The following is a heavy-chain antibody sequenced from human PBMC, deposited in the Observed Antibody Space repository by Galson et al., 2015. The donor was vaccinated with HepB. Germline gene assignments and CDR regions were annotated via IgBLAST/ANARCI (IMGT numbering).Heavy chain of an antibody. V-gene: IGHV3-72*01. D-gene: IGHD1-26*01. CDR3: ARVLDSGSSRRFDY. CDR2: IRKKVSTYTT. CDR1: GFTFSDHY. Sequence: SLRLSCAASGFTFSDHYMDWVRQAPGKGLEWVGRIRKKVSTYTTEYAASVKGRFTISRDDSKNSVYLQMDSLNGEDTAMYYCARVLDSGSSRRFDYWGQGTLVTVSS. J-gene: IGHJ4*02.